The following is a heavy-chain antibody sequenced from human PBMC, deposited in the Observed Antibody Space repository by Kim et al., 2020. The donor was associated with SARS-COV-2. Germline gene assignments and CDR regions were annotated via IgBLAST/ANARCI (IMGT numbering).Heavy chain of an antibody. CDR2: ISANGRGT. V-gene: IGHV3-48*03. CDR3: AREMQITPDACDS. J-gene: IGHJ3*02. Sequence: GGSLRLSCEASGFSFNSYEMRWVRQAPGKGLEWLSYISANGRGTPSADSAKGRFTISRDNTKNSLYLQMNSLRVEDTAIYHCAREMQITPDACDSWGQGTMVTVSP. CDR1: GFSFNSYE.